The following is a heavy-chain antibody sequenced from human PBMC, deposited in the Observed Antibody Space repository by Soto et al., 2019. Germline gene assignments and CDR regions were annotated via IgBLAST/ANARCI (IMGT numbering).Heavy chain of an antibody. CDR3: ARGPLDGVAPDY. CDR1: GGSFSGYY. CDR2: INHSGST. Sequence: QVQLQQWGAGLLKPSETLSLTCAVYGGSFSGYYWSWIRQPPGKGLEWIGEINHSGSTNYNPSLKSRVTISVDTSKNQFSLKLSSVTAADTAVYYCARGPLDGVAPDYWGQGTLVTVSS. V-gene: IGHV4-34*01. D-gene: IGHD1-1*01. J-gene: IGHJ4*02.